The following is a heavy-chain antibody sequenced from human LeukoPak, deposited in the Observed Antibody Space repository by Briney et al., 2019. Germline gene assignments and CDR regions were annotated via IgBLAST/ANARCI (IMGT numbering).Heavy chain of an antibody. D-gene: IGHD3-3*01. CDR3: ARDHKYDSHYGMDV. Sequence: SVKVPCKASGYTFTGYYMHWVRQAPGQGLEWMGGIIPIFGTANYAQKFQGRVTITADESTSTAYMELSSLRSEDTAVYYCARDHKYDSHYGMDVWGQGTTVTVSS. V-gene: IGHV1-69*13. J-gene: IGHJ6*02. CDR1: GYTFTGYY. CDR2: IIPIFGTA.